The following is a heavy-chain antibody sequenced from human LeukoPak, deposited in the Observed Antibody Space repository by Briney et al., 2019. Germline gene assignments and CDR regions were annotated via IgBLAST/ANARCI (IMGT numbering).Heavy chain of an antibody. CDR3: ARDSRYDSSGYIFDY. CDR1: GYTFTSYY. CDR2: INPSGGST. Sequence: ASVKVSCKASGYTFTSYYMHWVRQAPGQGLEWMGIINPSGGSTSYAQKFQGRVTMTRDMSTSTVYMELSSLRSEDTAVYYCARDSRYDSSGYIFDYWGQGTLVTVSS. D-gene: IGHD3-22*01. J-gene: IGHJ4*02. V-gene: IGHV1-46*01.